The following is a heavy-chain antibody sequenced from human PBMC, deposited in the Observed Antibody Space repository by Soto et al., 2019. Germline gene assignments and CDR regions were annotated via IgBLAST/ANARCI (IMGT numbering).Heavy chain of an antibody. D-gene: IGHD6-6*01. Sequence: PSETLSLTCAVSGCSISSGGYSWSWIRQPPGKGLEWIGYIYHSGSTYYNPSLKSRVTISVDRSKNQFSLKLSSVTGADAAVYYCAASGDSSSIGYYYYCMDVWGQGTTVTVSS. J-gene: IGHJ6*02. CDR3: AASGDSSSIGYYYYCMDV. CDR1: GCSISSGGYS. V-gene: IGHV4-30-2*01. CDR2: IYHSGST.